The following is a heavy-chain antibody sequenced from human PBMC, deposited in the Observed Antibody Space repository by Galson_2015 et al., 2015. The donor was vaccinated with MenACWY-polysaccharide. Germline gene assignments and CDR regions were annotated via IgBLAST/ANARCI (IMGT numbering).Heavy chain of an antibody. CDR3: AKDRLTFAD. Sequence: SLRLSCAASGFTSSSFSTSTMTWVRQAPGKGLEWVSGISGSGGSTFYADSVRGRFIVSRDNSKSTLYLQMNSLRAEGTAIYYCAKDRLTFADWGQGCLVTVSS. CDR2: ISGSGGST. J-gene: IGHJ4*02. CDR1: GFTSSSFS. D-gene: IGHD3-3*02. V-gene: IGHV3-23*01.